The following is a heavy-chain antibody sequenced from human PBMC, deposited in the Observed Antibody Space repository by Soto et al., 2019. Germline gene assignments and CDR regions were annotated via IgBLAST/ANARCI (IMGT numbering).Heavy chain of an antibody. V-gene: IGHV4-31*03. CDR1: GGSISSGDYY. CDR3: ARGSFFSSSSWFDP. J-gene: IGHJ5*02. CDR2: IYYSGNT. Sequence: PSETLSLTCSVSGGSISSGDYYWTWIRQHPGKGLEWIGYIYYSGNTYYSPSLQSRLSISVDTSKNQFSLKLYSVTAADTAMYYCARGSFFSSSSWFDPWGQGTLVTVSS. D-gene: IGHD6-6*01.